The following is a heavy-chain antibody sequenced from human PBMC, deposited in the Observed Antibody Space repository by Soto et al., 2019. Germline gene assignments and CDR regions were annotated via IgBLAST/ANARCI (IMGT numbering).Heavy chain of an antibody. Sequence: GGSLRLSCAASGFTFSSYGMHWVRQAPGKGLEWVAVIWYDGSNKYYADSVKGRFTISRDNSKNTLYLQMNSLRAEDTAVYYSARRSGAMVRGAHYYYYGMDVWGQGTTVTVPS. J-gene: IGHJ6*02. D-gene: IGHD3-10*01. CDR2: IWYDGSNK. CDR1: GFTFSSYG. V-gene: IGHV3-33*01. CDR3: ARRSGAMVRGAHYYYYGMDV.